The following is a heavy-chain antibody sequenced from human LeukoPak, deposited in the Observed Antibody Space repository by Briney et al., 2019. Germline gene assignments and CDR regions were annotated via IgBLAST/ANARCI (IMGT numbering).Heavy chain of an antibody. D-gene: IGHD2-15*01. CDR2: ISSSSSYI. V-gene: IGHV3-21*01. J-gene: IGHJ4*02. CDR3: ARARVVVAANPFDY. Sequence: GGSLRLSCAASGFTFSSYSMNWVRQAPGKGLEWVSSISSSSSYIYYADSVKGRFTISRDNAKNSLYLQMNSLRAEGTAVYYCARARVVVAANPFDYWGQGTLVTVSS. CDR1: GFTFSSYS.